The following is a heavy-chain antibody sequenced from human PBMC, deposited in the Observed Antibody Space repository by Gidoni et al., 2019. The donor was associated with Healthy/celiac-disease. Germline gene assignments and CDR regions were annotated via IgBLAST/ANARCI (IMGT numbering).Heavy chain of an antibody. CDR3: AKGRTMGSGWYGGGY. CDR1: GFTFSSYA. V-gene: IGHV3-23*01. CDR2: ISGSGGST. J-gene: IGHJ4*02. D-gene: IGHD6-19*01. Sequence: EVQLLESGGGLVQPGGSLRLSCAAYGFTFSSYAMSWVRQAPGKGLEWVSAISGSGGSTYYADSVKGRFTISRDNSKNTLYLQMNSLRAEDTAVYYCAKGRTMGSGWYGGGYWGQGTLVTVSS.